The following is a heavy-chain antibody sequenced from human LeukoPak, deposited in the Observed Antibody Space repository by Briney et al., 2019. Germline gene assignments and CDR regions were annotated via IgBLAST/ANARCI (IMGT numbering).Heavy chain of an antibody. CDR2: ISSSSSTI. Sequence: PGGSLRLSCAASGFTFISYSMNWVRQAPGKGLEWVSYISSSSSTIYYADSVKGRFTISRDNAKNSLYLQMDSLRVEDTAVYYCGREWAVDFWGQGTLVTVSS. CDR1: GFTFISYS. V-gene: IGHV3-48*04. J-gene: IGHJ4*02. CDR3: GREWAVDF.